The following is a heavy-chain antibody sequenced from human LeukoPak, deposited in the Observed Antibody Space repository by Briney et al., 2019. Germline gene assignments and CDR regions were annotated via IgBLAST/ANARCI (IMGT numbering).Heavy chain of an antibody. D-gene: IGHD6-19*01. CDR2: FDPEDGET. V-gene: IGHV1-24*01. CDR3: ATDLVSGSGWLFDY. Sequence: ASVKVSCKVSGYTLTELSMHWVRQAPGKGLECMGGFDPEDGETIYAQKFQGRVTMTEDTSTDTAYMELSSLRSEDTAVYYCATDLVSGSGWLFDYWGQGTLVTVSS. J-gene: IGHJ4*02. CDR1: GYTLTELS.